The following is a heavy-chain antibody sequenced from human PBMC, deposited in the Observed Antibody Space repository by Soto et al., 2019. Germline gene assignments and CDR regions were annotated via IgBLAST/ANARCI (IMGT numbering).Heavy chain of an antibody. V-gene: IGHV1-3*01. D-gene: IGHD5-18*01. Sequence: QVHLVQSGAGVKKTGASVKVSCKASGYTFSLSSYAMHWVRQAPGQRLEWMGWINAGNDNTKYSQKFQGRVTITRDTSASTAYMELSSLRSEDTAMYYCARFFNGYDYWGQGTLVSVSS. CDR2: INAGNDNT. J-gene: IGHJ4*02. CDR1: GYTFSLSSYA. CDR3: ARFFNGYDY.